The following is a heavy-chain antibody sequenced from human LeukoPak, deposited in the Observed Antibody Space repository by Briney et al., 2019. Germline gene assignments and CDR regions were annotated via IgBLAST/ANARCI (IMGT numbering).Heavy chain of an antibody. J-gene: IGHJ4*02. CDR3: ARSRRGYSYGIYFDY. Sequence: KAGGALRLSCAASGFTFSDYYMSWIRQAPGKALEWVSYVSSGSSTIYYADSVKGRFTVSRDNGKRSLYLHMNSLRAEDTAMYYCARSRRGYSYGIYFDYWGQGTLVTVSS. D-gene: IGHD5-18*01. V-gene: IGHV3-11*04. CDR1: GFTFSDYY. CDR2: VSSGSSTI.